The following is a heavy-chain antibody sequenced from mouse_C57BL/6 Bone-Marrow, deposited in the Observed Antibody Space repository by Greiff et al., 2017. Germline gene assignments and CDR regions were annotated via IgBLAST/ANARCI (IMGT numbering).Heavy chain of an antibody. CDR2: IHPNSGST. Sequence: QVQLQQPGAELVKPGASVKLSCKASGYTFTSYWMHWVKQRPGQGLEWIGMIHPNSGSTNYNEKFKSKATLTVDKSSSTAYMQLSSLTSEDSAVYYCARIYYDPWFAYWGQGTLVTVSA. J-gene: IGHJ3*01. CDR1: GYTFTSYW. D-gene: IGHD2-4*01. CDR3: ARIYYDPWFAY. V-gene: IGHV1-64*01.